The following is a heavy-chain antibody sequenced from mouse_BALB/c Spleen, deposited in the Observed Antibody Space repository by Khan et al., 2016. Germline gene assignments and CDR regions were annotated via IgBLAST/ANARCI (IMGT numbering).Heavy chain of an antibody. J-gene: IGHJ3*01. CDR2: INPDSSTI. CDR3: VSPFTTVVAY. CDR1: GFDFSRYW. Sequence: EVKLLESGGGLVQPGGSLKLSCAASGFDFSRYWMSWVRQAPGKGLEWIGEINPDSSTINYTPSLKDKFIFSRDNAKNTLYLQLSKVRSEDSALYFCVSPFTTVVAYWGQGTLVTVSA. V-gene: IGHV4-1*02. D-gene: IGHD1-1*01.